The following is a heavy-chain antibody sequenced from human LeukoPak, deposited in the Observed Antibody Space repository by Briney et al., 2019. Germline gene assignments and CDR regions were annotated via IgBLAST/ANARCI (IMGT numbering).Heavy chain of an antibody. CDR1: GGSISSGDYY. D-gene: IGHD4-11*01. V-gene: IGHV4-30-4*08. CDR3: ARVATVTTWSNYYYYYMDV. J-gene: IGHJ6*03. Sequence: KPSETLSLTCTVSGGSISSGDYYWSWIRQPPGKGLEWIGYIYYSGSTYYNPSLKSRVTISVDTSKNQFSLKLSSVTAADTAVYYCARVATVTTWSNYYYYYMDVWGKGTTVTVSS. CDR2: IYYSGST.